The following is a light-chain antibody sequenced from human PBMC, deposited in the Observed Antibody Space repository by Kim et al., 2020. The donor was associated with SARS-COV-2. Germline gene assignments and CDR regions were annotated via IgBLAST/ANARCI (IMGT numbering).Light chain of an antibody. J-gene: IGKJ1*01. CDR1: QSISSY. CDR2: AAS. CDR3: QEYKSNLWT. Sequence: DIQMTQSPSSLSASVGDRVTITCRASQSISSYLNWYQQKPGKAPKLLIYAASSLQSGVPSRFSGSGSGTEFTLTISGLQPDDFATYYCQEYKSNLWTFGQGTKVDIK. V-gene: IGKV1-39*01.